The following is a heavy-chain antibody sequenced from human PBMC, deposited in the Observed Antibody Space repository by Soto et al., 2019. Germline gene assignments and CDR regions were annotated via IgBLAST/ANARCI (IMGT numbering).Heavy chain of an antibody. Sequence: EVQLVESGGGLVQPGRSLRLSCAASGFTFDDYAMHWVRQAPGKGLEWVSGISFNSGSIVYADFVKGRFTISRDNAKNSLYLQMNSLRAEDTAMYYCARDRYTIFNYMDVWGKGTTVTVSS. J-gene: IGHJ6*03. CDR3: ARDRYTIFNYMDV. D-gene: IGHD3-16*02. CDR2: ISFNSGSI. V-gene: IGHV3-9*01. CDR1: GFTFDDYA.